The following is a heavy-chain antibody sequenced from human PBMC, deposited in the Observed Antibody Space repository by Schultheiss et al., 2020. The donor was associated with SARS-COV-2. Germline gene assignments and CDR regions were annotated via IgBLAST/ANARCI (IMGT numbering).Heavy chain of an antibody. CDR3: ARFSGSYYNYYYYMDV. CDR2: IYHSGNT. J-gene: IGHJ6*03. CDR1: GGSISSTNC. D-gene: IGHD1-26*01. Sequence: SETLSLTCAVSGGSISSTNCWSWVRQPPEKGLEWIGEIYHSGNTKYNPSLGSRVTISVDKSKNQFSLKLSSVTAADTAVYYCARFSGSYYNYYYYMDVWGKGTTVTVSS. V-gene: IGHV4-4*02.